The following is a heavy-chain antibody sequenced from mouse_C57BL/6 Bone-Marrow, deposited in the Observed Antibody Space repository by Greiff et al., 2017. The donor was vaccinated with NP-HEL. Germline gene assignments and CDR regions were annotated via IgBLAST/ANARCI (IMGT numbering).Heavy chain of an antibody. D-gene: IGHD2-4*01. CDR2: IYPGSGST. J-gene: IGHJ4*01. CDR1: GYTFTSYW. V-gene: IGHV1-55*01. Sequence: QVQLQQPGAELVKPGASVKMSCKASGYTFTSYWITWVKQRPGQGLEWIGDIYPGSGSTNYNEKFKSKATLTVDTSSSTAYMQLSRLTSEDSAVYYCARGTMIARRRVRYAMYYWGQGASVTVSS. CDR3: ARGTMIARRRVRYAMYY.